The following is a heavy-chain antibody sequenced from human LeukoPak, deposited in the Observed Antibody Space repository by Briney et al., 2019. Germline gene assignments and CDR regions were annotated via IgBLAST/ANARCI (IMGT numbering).Heavy chain of an antibody. CDR3: ARGEGTVVNRGGAFGV. CDR1: GGPISSGDYY. CDR2: VYYTGNT. J-gene: IGHJ3*01. D-gene: IGHD4-23*01. V-gene: IGHV4-30-4*01. Sequence: SETLSLTCTVSGGPISSGDYYWTWIRQPPGKGLEWIGYVYYTGNTYYNPSLERRLTMSVDTSKNQFSLNLSSVTAADTAAYFCARGEGTVVNRGGAFGVWGQGTMVTVSS.